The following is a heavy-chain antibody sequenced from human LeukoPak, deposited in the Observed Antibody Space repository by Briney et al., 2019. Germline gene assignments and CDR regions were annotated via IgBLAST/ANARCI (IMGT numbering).Heavy chain of an antibody. D-gene: IGHD2-15*01. CDR3: ARDAIAATNFDY. J-gene: IGHJ4*02. V-gene: IGHV3-7*01. Sequence: SGGSLRLSCAASGFTFSTYWMTWVRQAPGKGLEWVANIKEDGSEEYYVDSVKGRFTISRDNAKNSLYLQMNSLRAEDTALYYCARDAIAATNFDYWGQGTLVTVSS. CDR1: GFTFSTYW. CDR2: IKEDGSEE.